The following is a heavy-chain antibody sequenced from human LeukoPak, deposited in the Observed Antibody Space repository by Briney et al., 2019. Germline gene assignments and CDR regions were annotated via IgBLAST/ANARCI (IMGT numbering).Heavy chain of an antibody. CDR2: IYYSGST. Sequence: SETLSLTCTVSGGSVSSGSYYWSWIRQPPGKGLEWIGCIYYSGSTNYNPSLKSRVTISVDTSKNQFSLKLSSVTAADTAVFYCARVASGYDVFDIWGQGTMVTVSS. D-gene: IGHD3-3*01. J-gene: IGHJ3*02. CDR1: GGSVSSGSYY. CDR3: ARVASGYDVFDI. V-gene: IGHV4-61*01.